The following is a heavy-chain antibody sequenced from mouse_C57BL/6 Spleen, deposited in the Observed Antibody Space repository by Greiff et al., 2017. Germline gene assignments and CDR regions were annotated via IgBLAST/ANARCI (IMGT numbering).Heavy chain of an antibody. CDR3: ARVYPPYCFDY. Sequence: EVKLMESEGGLVQPGSSMKLSCTASGFTFSDYYMAWVRQVPEMGLEWVANINYDGSSTYYLDSLKSRFIISRDNAKNILYLQMSSLKSEDTATYYCARVYPPYCFDYWGQGTTLTVSS. D-gene: IGHD2-1*01. CDR2: INYDGSST. CDR1: GFTFSDYY. V-gene: IGHV5-16*01. J-gene: IGHJ2*01.